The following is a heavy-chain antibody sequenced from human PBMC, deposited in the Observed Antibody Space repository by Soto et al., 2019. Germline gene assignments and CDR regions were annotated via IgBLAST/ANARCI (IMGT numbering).Heavy chain of an antibody. J-gene: IGHJ4*02. CDR2: IIPILGIA. CDR1: VDTFSSYP. D-gene: IGHD2-2*01. V-gene: IGHV1-69*02. Sequence: GASVKLSCKASVDTFSSYPISWGRQAPGQGLEWMGRIIPILGIANYAQKFQGRVTITADKSTSTAYMELSSLRSEDTAVYYCVFGVPAAHFDFWGQGTLVTVSS. CDR3: VFGVPAAHFDF.